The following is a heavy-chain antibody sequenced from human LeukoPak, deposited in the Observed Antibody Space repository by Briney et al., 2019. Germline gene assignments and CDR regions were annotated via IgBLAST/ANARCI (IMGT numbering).Heavy chain of an antibody. CDR3: ARVRPGWYNWFDP. J-gene: IGHJ5*02. CDR2: IWYDGSNE. Sequence: GGSLRLSCAASGFTFSSYGMHWVRQAPGKGLEWVAVIWYDGSNEYYADSVKGRFTISRDNSKNTLYLQMNSLRAEDTAVYYCARVRPGWYNWFDPWGQGTLVTVSS. V-gene: IGHV3-33*01. D-gene: IGHD6-19*01. CDR1: GFTFSSYG.